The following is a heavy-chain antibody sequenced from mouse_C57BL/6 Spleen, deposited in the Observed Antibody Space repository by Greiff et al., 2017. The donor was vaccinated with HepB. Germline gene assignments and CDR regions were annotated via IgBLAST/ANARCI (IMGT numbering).Heavy chain of an antibody. J-gene: IGHJ4*01. CDR3: ARDAMDY. V-gene: IGHV3-6*01. CDR1: GYSITSGYY. Sequence: EVKLQESGPGLVKPSQSLSLTCSVPGYSITSGYYWNWIRQFPGNKLEWMGYISYDGSNNYNPSLKNRISITRDTSKNQFFLKLNSVTTEDTATYYCARDAMDYWGQGTSVTVSS. CDR2: ISYDGSN.